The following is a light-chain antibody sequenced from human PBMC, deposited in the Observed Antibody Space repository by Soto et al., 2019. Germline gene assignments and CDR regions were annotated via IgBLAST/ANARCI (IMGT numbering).Light chain of an antibody. V-gene: IGKV3-11*01. CDR2: ASP. CDR1: QSVCSY. Sequence: EIVVTQSPDTLSLSPGAGSTLSCRASQSVCSYLAWYQQKPGQAPRLLIYASPNRATGIPASFSGSASGIDFPLTISSIAPEDFAVYYCQQRSNRYTFGQGTRLEIK. J-gene: IGKJ5*01. CDR3: QQRSNRYT.